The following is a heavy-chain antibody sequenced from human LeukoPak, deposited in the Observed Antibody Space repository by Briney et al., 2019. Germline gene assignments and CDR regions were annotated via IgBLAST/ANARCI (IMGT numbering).Heavy chain of an antibody. CDR3: AKDLGGNLGRLDY. J-gene: IGHJ4*02. CDR1: GFAFSTSA. D-gene: IGHD4-23*01. CDR2: INCSGGYT. Sequence: GGSLRLSCAASGFAFSTSAMSWVRQAPGKGLEWVSTINCSGGYTYYADSVKGRFTISGDNSKNTLFLQMNSLSAEDTAVYYCAKDLGGNLGRLDYWGQGTLVTVSS. V-gene: IGHV3-23*01.